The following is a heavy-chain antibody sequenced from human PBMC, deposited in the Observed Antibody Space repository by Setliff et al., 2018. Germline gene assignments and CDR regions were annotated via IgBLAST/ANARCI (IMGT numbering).Heavy chain of an antibody. J-gene: IGHJ4*02. Sequence: GGSLRLSCSASGFTFSSYWMHWVRQAPGKGLVWVSRINSDGSSTSYADSVKGRFTISSDNAKNTLYLQMNSLRADDTAVYYCAREESYYGSGSSCTYWGQGTLVTSPQ. V-gene: IGHV3-74*01. CDR2: INSDGSST. CDR1: GFTFSSYW. CDR3: AREESYYGSGSSCTY. D-gene: IGHD3-10*01.